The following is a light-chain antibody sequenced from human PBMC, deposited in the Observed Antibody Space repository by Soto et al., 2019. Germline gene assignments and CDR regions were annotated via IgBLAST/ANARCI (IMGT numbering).Light chain of an antibody. Sequence: IELTQCPGTLSLSPGESATLSCRASQCFXSSYLAWYAQKPGQAPRLLXYGASSMDAGFQDRFSGSGSGTDFTITISRLDPQGLALYYCRQYDSSPRMFGQGTKV. J-gene: IGKJ1*01. CDR2: GAS. CDR1: QCFXSSY. CDR3: RQYDSSPRM. V-gene: IGKV3-20*01.